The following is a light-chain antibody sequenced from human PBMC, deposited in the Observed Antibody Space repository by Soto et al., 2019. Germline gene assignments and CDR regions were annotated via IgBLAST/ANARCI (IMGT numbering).Light chain of an antibody. Sequence: QSALTQPASVSGSPGQSITISCTGTSSDVGGYKYVSWYQQHPGKAPKLMIYDVSNRPSGVSDRFSGSKSGNTASLTISGLQSEDEADYYCDSYTSSSSYVFGNGIKVTVL. CDR3: DSYTSSSSYV. CDR2: DVS. J-gene: IGLJ1*01. V-gene: IGLV2-14*01. CDR1: SSDVGGYKY.